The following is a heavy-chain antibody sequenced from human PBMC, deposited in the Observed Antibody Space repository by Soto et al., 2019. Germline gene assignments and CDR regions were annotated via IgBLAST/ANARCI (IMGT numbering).Heavy chain of an antibody. CDR2: INSDGSST. J-gene: IGHJ4*02. V-gene: IGHV3-74*01. CDR1: GFTFSSYW. D-gene: IGHD3-22*01. Sequence: PGGSLRLSCAASGFTFSSYWMHWVRQAPGKGLVWVSRINSDGSSTSYADSVKGRFTISRDNAKNTLYLQMNSLRAEDTAVYYCARGPYYYDSSGYPTLDYWGQGTLVTVSS. CDR3: ARGPYYYDSSGYPTLDY.